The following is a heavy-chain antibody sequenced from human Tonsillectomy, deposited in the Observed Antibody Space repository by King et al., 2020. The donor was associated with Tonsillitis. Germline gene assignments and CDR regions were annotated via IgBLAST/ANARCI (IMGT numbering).Heavy chain of an antibody. CDR1: GFTFSDYW. V-gene: IGHV3-7*01. CDR3: ARAYRSTSVFYYYMDV. CDR2: IEQDGTEK. Sequence: EVQLVESGGGLVQPGGSLTLSCAASGFTFSDYWMTWVRQTPGKGLEWVVNIEQDGTEKNYVDSVKGRFTISRANAKNSLYLQMNNLRAEDTAVYYCARAYRSTSVFYYYMDVWGRGTTVTVSS. J-gene: IGHJ6*03. D-gene: IGHD1-1*01.